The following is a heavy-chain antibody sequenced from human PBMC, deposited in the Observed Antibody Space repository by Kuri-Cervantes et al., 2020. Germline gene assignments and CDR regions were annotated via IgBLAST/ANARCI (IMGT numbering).Heavy chain of an antibody. D-gene: IGHD3-10*01. CDR1: GGTFSSYA. V-gene: IGHV1-69*05. CDR2: IIPIFGTA. J-gene: IGHJ6*02. Sequence: SVKVSCKASGGTFSSYAISWVRQAPGQGLEWMGGIIPIFGTANYAQKFQGRVTITRDTSASTAYMELSSLRSEDTAVYYCARGDVLLWFGEKYGMDVWGQGTTVTVSS. CDR3: ARGDVLLWFGEKYGMDV.